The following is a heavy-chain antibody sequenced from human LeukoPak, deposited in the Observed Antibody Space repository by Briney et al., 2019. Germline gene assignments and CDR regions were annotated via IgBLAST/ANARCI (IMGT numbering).Heavy chain of an antibody. CDR3: ARDVVAAAGSWDY. J-gene: IGHJ4*02. CDR2: IYTSGST. V-gene: IGHV4-4*07. CDR1: GGSISSFY. Sequence: SETLSLTCAVSGGSISSFYWSWLRQPAGKGLEWIGRIYTSGSTNYNPSLKSRVTMSVDTSKNQFSLNLSSVPAADTAVYYCARDVVAAAGSWDYWGQGTLVTVSS. D-gene: IGHD6-13*01.